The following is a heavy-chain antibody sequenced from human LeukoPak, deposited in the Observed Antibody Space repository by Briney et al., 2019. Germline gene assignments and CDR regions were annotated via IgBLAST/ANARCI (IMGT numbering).Heavy chain of an antibody. CDR2: IYHSGST. J-gene: IGHJ3*02. V-gene: IGHV4-4*02. D-gene: IGHD2-2*01. CDR3: AREISTSYGGAFDI. Sequence: PSGTLSLTCAVSGGSISSSNWWSWVRQPPGKGLEWIGEIYHSGSTNYNPSLKSRVTISVDTSKNQFSLKLSSVTAADTAVYYCAREISTSYGGAFDIWGQGTMVTVSS. CDR1: GGSISSSNW.